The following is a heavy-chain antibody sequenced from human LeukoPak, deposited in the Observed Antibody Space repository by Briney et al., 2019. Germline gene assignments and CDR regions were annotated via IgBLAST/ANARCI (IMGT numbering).Heavy chain of an antibody. D-gene: IGHD4-17*01. Sequence: PGGSLRLSCAASGFTFSTYWMHWVRQAPGKGLVRVSRINSDGSDTTYADSVKGRFTISRDNAKNTVYLQMNSLRAEDTAVYYCARGTFGDFNWGPGTLVSVSS. J-gene: IGHJ4*02. V-gene: IGHV3-74*01. CDR3: ARGTFGDFN. CDR1: GFTFSTYW. CDR2: INSDGSDT.